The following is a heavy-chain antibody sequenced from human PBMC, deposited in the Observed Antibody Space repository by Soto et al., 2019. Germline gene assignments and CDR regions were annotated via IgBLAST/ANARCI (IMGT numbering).Heavy chain of an antibody. CDR1: GGSISSSTYY. D-gene: IGHD5-12*01. J-gene: IGHJ3*02. V-gene: IGHV4-39*01. CDR2: IYYSGST. CDR3: ARHMVEMATISVFDI. Sequence: QLQLQESGPGLVKPSETLSLTCTVSGGSISSSTYYWGWIRQPPGKGLEWIGTIYYSGSTYYNPSLKSRITISVDTSKNQFSLKLSSVTAADTAVYYCARHMVEMATISVFDIWGQGTMVTVSS.